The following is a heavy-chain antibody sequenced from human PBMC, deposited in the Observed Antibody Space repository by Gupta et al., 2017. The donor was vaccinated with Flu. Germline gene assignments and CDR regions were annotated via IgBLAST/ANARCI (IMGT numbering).Heavy chain of an antibody. CDR3: AREMQAYCGGDCGGPDY. J-gene: IGHJ4*02. Sequence: PGKGLEWVGVISYDGRNKFYGDSVKGRFTISRDNSKNTLYVQMNSLRGDDTAVYYCAREMQAYCGGDCGGPDYWGQGTLVTVSS. CDR2: ISYDGRNK. V-gene: IGHV3-30*03. D-gene: IGHD2-21*01.